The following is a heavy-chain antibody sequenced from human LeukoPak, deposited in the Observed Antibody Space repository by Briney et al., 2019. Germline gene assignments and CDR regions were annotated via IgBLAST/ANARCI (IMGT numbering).Heavy chain of an antibody. J-gene: IGHJ4*02. CDR1: GYTFTSYG. D-gene: IGHD1-26*01. V-gene: IGHV1-18*01. Sequence: ASVKVSCKASGYTFTSYGISWVRQAPGQGLEWMGWISAYNGNTNYAQKFQGRVTMTEDTSTDTAYMELSSLRSEDTAVYYCATVSEAGATHFDYWGQGTLVTVSS. CDR3: ATVSEAGATHFDY. CDR2: ISAYNGNT.